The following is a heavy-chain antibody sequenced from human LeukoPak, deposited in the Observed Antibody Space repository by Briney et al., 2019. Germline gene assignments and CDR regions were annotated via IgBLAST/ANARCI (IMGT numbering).Heavy chain of an antibody. D-gene: IGHD6-13*01. CDR2: IYHSGST. Sequence: SETLSLTCTVSGASISSYYWSWIRQPPGKGLEWIGYIYHSGSTYYNPSLKSRVTISVDRSKNQFSLKLSSVTAADTAVYYCARDKIAAAGGIDYWGQGTLVTVSS. CDR1: GASISSYY. CDR3: ARDKIAAAGGIDY. V-gene: IGHV4-59*12. J-gene: IGHJ4*02.